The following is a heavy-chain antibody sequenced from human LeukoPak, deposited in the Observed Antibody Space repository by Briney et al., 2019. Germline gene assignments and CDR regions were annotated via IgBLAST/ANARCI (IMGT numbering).Heavy chain of an antibody. CDR1: GGSISSHY. Sequence: SETLSLTCTVSGGSISSHYWSWIRQPPGKGLEWIRYIYYSGSTNNYPSLKSRVTISVDTSKNQFSLKLTSVTAADTAVYYCARESSGSGAFDIWGQGTLVTVSS. D-gene: IGHD3-10*01. J-gene: IGHJ3*02. CDR3: ARESSGSGAFDI. CDR2: IYYSGST. V-gene: IGHV4-59*11.